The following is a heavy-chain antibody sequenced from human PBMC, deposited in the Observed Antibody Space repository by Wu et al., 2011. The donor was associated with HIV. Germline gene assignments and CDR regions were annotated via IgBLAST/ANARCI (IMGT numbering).Heavy chain of an antibody. D-gene: IGHD3-10*01. CDR1: LYITSYG. J-gene: IGHJ5*02. Sequence: QVQRGAVWRREVNEASGPRVKVSCNGFWLYITSYGISWVRQAPGHGLAWMGWISTYNGDTNYAQKLQGRVTMTTDTSTSTAYMELRSLRSDDTAVYYCARADEDTMVRGWPNWFDPWGQGTLVTVSS. CDR3: ARADEDTMVRGWPNWFDP. V-gene: IGHV1-18*01. CDR2: ISTYNGDT.